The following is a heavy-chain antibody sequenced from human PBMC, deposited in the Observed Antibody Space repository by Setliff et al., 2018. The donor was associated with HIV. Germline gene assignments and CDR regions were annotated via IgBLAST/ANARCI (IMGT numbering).Heavy chain of an antibody. CDR2: IKTDGSEK. CDR3: AGSRGYFVQAD. V-gene: IGHV3-7*01. Sequence: GGSLRLSCAASGFVFSTYWMSWVRQAPGEGPEWVANIKTDGSEKYYVDSVKGRFTISRDNAKNSLYLQMNSLRVEDTAVYFCAGSRGYFVQADWGQGTLVTVA. CDR1: GFVFSTYW. J-gene: IGHJ4*02. D-gene: IGHD3-22*01.